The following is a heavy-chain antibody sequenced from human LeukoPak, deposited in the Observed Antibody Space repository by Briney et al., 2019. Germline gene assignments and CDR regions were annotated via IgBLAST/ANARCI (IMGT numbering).Heavy chain of an antibody. CDR2: IWYDGSNK. Sequence: GGSLRLSCAASGFTFSSFGMHWVRQAPGKGLEWVAVIWYDGSNKYYADSVKGRFTISRDYSKNTVYLQMNSLRAEDTAVYYCAREASVLASIPCDYWGQGTLVTVSS. J-gene: IGHJ4*02. CDR3: AREASVLASIPCDY. D-gene: IGHD5-24*01. CDR1: GFTFSSFG. V-gene: IGHV3-33*01.